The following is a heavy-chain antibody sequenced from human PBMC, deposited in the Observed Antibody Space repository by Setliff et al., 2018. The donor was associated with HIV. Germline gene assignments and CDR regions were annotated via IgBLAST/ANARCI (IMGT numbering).Heavy chain of an antibody. Sequence: GSLRLSCAASGFTFSSHWMSWIRQAPGKGLEWVASIKQDGSEKYFVDSVKGRFTISRDNAKNLLYLQMNSLRAEDTALYYCARQLALKGDFDCWGQGTLVTVSS. V-gene: IGHV3-7*01. CDR3: ARQLALKGDFDC. D-gene: IGHD6-6*01. CDR1: GFTFSSHW. J-gene: IGHJ4*02. CDR2: IKQDGSEK.